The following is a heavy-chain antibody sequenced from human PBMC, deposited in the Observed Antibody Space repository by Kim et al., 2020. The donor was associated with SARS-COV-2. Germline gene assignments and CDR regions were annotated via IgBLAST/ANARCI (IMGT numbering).Heavy chain of an antibody. CDR2: STI. J-gene: IGHJ4*02. Sequence: STINCADSVKGGFTISRDNAKNSLYLQVNSLRDEDTAVYYCARVSLRYLDYWGQGTLVTVSS. CDR3: ARVSLRYLDY. V-gene: IGHV3-48*02. D-gene: IGHD5-12*01.